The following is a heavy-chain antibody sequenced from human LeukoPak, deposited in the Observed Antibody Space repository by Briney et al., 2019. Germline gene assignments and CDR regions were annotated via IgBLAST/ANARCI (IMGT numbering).Heavy chain of an antibody. J-gene: IGHJ4*02. CDR1: GGSISSCSNY. V-gene: IGHV4-39*01. D-gene: IGHD6-19*01. CDR3: ASWYRGGWYLDF. CDR2: IYYSRST. Sequence: NPSETLSLTCTVSGGSISSCSNYWGCLAPPPGKGLVWFGSIYYSRSTYYNPVLKRRVTISVDTYKTQFSLKLSSVTAADTAVYYCASWYRGGWYLDFGGRGTVVSVSS.